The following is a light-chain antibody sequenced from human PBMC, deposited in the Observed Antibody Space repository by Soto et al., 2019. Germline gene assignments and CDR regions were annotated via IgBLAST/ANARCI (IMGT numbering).Light chain of an antibody. CDR3: QQYDNLLIT. CDR1: QDISNY. Sequence: DIQMTQSPSSLSASVGDRVTITCQASQDISNYLNWYQQKPGKAPKLLIYVASNLETGVPSRFSGSGSGTDFTFTISSLQPEDIATYYCQQYDNLLITFGPGTKVDIK. CDR2: VAS. J-gene: IGKJ3*01. V-gene: IGKV1-33*01.